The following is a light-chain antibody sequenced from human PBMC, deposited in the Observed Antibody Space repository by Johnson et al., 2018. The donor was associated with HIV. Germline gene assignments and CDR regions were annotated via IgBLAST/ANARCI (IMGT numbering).Light chain of an antibody. Sequence: QSVLTQPPSVSAAPGQKVTISCSGSSSNIGNNYVSWYQQLPGTAPKLLIYDNNKRPSGIPDRFSGSKSGTSATLGITGLQTGDEADYYCGTWDSGLGAVYVFGTGTNVTVL. V-gene: IGLV1-51*01. CDR3: GTWDSGLGAVYV. CDR1: SSNIGNNY. J-gene: IGLJ1*01. CDR2: DNN.